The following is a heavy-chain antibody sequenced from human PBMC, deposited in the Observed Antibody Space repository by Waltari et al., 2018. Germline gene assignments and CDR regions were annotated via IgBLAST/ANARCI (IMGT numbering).Heavy chain of an antibody. CDR2: IIPIFGTA. CDR1: GGTFSSYA. Sequence: QVQLVQSGAEVKKPGSSVKVSCKASGGTFSSYAISWVRQAPGQGLEWMGGIIPIFGTANYAQKFQGRVTITADESTSTAYMELSSLRSEDTAVYYCARDEVGGYGDYDGHFDYWGQGTLVTVSS. V-gene: IGHV1-69*13. D-gene: IGHD4-17*01. J-gene: IGHJ4*02. CDR3: ARDEVGGYGDYDGHFDY.